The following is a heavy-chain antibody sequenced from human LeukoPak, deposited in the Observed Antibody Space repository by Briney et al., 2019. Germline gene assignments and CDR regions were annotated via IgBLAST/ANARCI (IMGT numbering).Heavy chain of an antibody. V-gene: IGHV3-30-3*01. D-gene: IGHD4-17*01. CDR1: GNYW. CDR3: ARDPNWRYDYEEVLFDP. Sequence: GGSLRLSCAASGNYWMHWVRQAPGKGLEWVAVISYDGSNKYYADSVKGRFTISRDNSKNTLYLQMNSLRAEDTAVYYCARDPNWRYDYEEVLFDPWGQGTLVTVSS. CDR2: ISYDGSNK. J-gene: IGHJ5*02.